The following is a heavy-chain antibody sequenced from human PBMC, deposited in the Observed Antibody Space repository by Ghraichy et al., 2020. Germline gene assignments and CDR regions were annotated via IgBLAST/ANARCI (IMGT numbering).Heavy chain of an antibody. J-gene: IGHJ6*02. D-gene: IGHD3-16*01. V-gene: IGHV3-21*01. CDR2: ISSTGNHI. Sequence: GESLNISCAASGFTFNNYIMNWVRPAPGKGLEWVASISSTGNHIYYADSVKGRFVISRDNGNNSVSLQMNSLRAEDTAVYYCANIWGFRYYGMDLWGQGTTVTVSS. CDR3: ANIWGFRYYGMDL. CDR1: GFTFNNYI.